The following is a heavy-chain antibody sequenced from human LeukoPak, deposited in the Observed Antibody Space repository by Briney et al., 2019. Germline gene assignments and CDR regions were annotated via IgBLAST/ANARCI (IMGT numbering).Heavy chain of an antibody. J-gene: IGHJ4*02. CDR1: GFTFSSFT. V-gene: IGHV3-23*01. Sequence: GGSLRLSCAASGFTFSSFTLSWVCQAPGQGLEWVSTIGHNVGNRYYADSVKGRCTISRDNSKNTLYLQMNSLRAEDTAVYYCAKWEINSWIDCWGQGTLVTASS. CDR2: IGHNVGNR. CDR3: AKWEINSWIDC. D-gene: IGHD6-13*01.